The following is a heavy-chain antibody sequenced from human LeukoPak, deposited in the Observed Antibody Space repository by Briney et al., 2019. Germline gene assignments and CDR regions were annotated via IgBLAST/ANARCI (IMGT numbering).Heavy chain of an antibody. CDR2: INHSGST. CDR3: ARRIKWTRGVDV. CDR1: GGSFSGYY. J-gene: IGHJ6*02. V-gene: IGHV4-34*01. D-gene: IGHD5-12*01. Sequence: SETLSLTCAVYGGSFSGYYWSWIRQPPGKGLEWIGEINHSGSTNYNPSLKSRVTISVDTSKNQFSLKLSSVTAADTAVYYCARRIKWTRGVDVWGQGTTVTVSS.